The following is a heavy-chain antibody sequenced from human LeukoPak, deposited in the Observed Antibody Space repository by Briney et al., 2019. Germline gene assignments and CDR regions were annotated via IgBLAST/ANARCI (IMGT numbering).Heavy chain of an antibody. CDR3: ARQRVGGLSFDC. V-gene: IGHV4-39*01. CDR2: IYYSGST. Sequence: YPSETLSLTCTVSGGSISSSSYYWGWIRQPPGKGLEWIGSIYYSGSTYYNPSLKSRVTISVDTSKNQFSLKLSSVTAADTAVYYCARQRVGGLSFDCWGQGTLVTVSS. CDR1: GGSISSSSYY. D-gene: IGHD4-23*01. J-gene: IGHJ4*02.